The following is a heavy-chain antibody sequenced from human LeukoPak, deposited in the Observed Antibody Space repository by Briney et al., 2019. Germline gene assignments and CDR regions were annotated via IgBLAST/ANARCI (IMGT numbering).Heavy chain of an antibody. CDR2: IRYDGSNK. CDR1: GFTFSSYG. CDR3: ATLERGYAVAVDY. V-gene: IGHV3-30*02. J-gene: IGHJ4*02. D-gene: IGHD6-19*01. Sequence: GGSLRLSCAASGFTFSSYGMHWVRQAPGKGLEWVAFIRYDGSNKYYADSVKGRFTISRDNSKNTLYLQMNSLRAEDTAVYYCATLERGYAVAVDYWGQGTLVTVSS.